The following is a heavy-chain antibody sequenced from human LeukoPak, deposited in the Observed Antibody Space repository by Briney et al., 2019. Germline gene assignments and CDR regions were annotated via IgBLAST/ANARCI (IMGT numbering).Heavy chain of an antibody. J-gene: IGHJ4*02. V-gene: IGHV3-30-3*01. CDR1: GFTFSSYA. Sequence: GGSLRLSCAASGFTFSSYAMHWVRQAPGKGLEWVAVISYDGSNKCYADSVKGRFTISRDNSKNTLYLQMSSLRAEDTAVYYCARSYYYDSSGFRLPGYWGQGTLVTVSS. CDR2: ISYDGSNK. D-gene: IGHD3-22*01. CDR3: ARSYYYDSSGFRLPGY.